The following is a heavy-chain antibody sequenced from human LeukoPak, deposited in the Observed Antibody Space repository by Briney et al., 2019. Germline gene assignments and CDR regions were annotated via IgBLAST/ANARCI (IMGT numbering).Heavy chain of an antibody. Sequence: GGSLRLSCAASGFTFSSYAMSWVRQAPGKGLEWVSAISGSGGSTYYADSVKGRFTISRDNSKNTRYLQMNSLRAEDTAVYYYAKDPTYYYDSSGYGVGAFDIWGQGTMVTVSS. J-gene: IGHJ3*02. CDR3: AKDPTYYYDSSGYGVGAFDI. D-gene: IGHD3-22*01. CDR2: ISGSGGST. CDR1: GFTFSSYA. V-gene: IGHV3-23*01.